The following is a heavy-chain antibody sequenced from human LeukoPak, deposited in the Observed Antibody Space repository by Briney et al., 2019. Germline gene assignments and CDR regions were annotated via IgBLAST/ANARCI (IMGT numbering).Heavy chain of an antibody. CDR2: IWYEGSNK. D-gene: IGHD3-9*01. CDR3: ARERVLGYYDILTGREPLDY. Sequence: PGGSLRLSCAASGFTFSSYSMNWVRQAPGKGLEWVAVIWYEGSNKYYADSVKGRFTISRDNSKNMLYLQMNSLRAEDTAVYYCARERVLGYYDILTGREPLDYWGQGTLVTVSS. J-gene: IGHJ4*02. V-gene: IGHV3-33*08. CDR1: GFTFSSYS.